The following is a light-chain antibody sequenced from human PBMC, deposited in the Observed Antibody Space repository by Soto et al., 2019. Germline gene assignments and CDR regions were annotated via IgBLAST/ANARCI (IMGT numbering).Light chain of an antibody. Sequence: QSVLTQPPSASKSPGQSVTISCTGTSSDVATYNYVSWYQQHPGKAPKLIIYEVTKRPSGVPDRFSGSKSGNTASLTVSGLQAEDEADYYCSSYASSSTYVFGTGTKVTVL. J-gene: IGLJ1*01. CDR3: SSYASSSTYV. V-gene: IGLV2-8*02. CDR2: EVT. CDR1: SSDVATYNY.